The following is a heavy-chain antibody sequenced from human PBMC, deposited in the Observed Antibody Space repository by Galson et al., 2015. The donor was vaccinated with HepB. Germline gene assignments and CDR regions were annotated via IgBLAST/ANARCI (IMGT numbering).Heavy chain of an antibody. J-gene: IGHJ4*02. V-gene: IGHV3-23*01. D-gene: IGHD6-19*01. Sequence: SLRLSCAVSGFTFSSRAMSWVRQAPGKGLEWVSGISASGDSTYYTDSVKGRFTISRDKSKNTLYLQTNSLRAEDTAVYYCAKTGSGWVFDYWGQGTLVTVSS. CDR1: GFTFSSRA. CDR3: AKTGSGWVFDY. CDR2: ISASGDST.